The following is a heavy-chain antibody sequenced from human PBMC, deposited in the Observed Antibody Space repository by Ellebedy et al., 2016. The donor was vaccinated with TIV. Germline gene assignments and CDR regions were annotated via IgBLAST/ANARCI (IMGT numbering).Heavy chain of an antibody. CDR3: ARISGTTFDY. J-gene: IGHJ4*02. V-gene: IGHV4-30-2*01. CDR1: GGSISSGDYS. D-gene: IGHD1-7*01. CDR2: IYHSGGT. Sequence: SETLSLXXAVSGGSISSGDYSWSWIRLPPGKGLEWIGYIYHSGGTYYNPSLKSRVTISVDRSKNQFSLKLSSVTAADTAVYYCARISGTTFDYWGQGTLVTVS.